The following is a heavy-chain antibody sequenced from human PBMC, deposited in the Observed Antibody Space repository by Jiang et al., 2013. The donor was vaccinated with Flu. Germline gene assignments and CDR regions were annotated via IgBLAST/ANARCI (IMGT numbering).Heavy chain of an antibody. CDR1: GGTFSSYA. CDR3: ARVVFDYGDYTPSYYYYYGMDS. Sequence: SGAEVKKPGSSVKVSCKASGGTFSSYAISWVRQAPGQGLEWMGGIIPIFGTANYAQKFQGRVTITADESTSTAYMELSSLRSEDTAVYYCARVVFDYGDYTPSYYYYYGMDSWGQGTTV. J-gene: IGHJ6*02. V-gene: IGHV1-69*01. CDR2: IIPIFGTA. D-gene: IGHD4-17*01.